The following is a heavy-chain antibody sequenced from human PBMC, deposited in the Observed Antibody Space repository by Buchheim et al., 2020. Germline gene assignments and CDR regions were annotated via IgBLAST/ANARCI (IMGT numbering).Heavy chain of an antibody. CDR2: IYTSGST. CDR1: GGSISSGSSY. CDR3: ARYSGSSAYSMDV. D-gene: IGHD1-26*01. Sequence: QVQLQESGPGLVKPSQTLSLTCTVSGGSISSGSSYWSWIRQPTGTGLEWIGRIYTSGSTNYNPSLKSRVTISVDTSKNQLSLKLSSVTAADTAVYYCARYSGSSAYSMDVWGQGTT. V-gene: IGHV4-61*02. J-gene: IGHJ6*02.